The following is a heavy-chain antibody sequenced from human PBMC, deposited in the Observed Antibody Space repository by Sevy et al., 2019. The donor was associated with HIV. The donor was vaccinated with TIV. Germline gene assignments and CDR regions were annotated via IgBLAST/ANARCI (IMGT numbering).Heavy chain of an antibody. V-gene: IGHV3-30-3*01. CDR3: ARDLRAVAKYCFDY. D-gene: IGHD6-19*01. Sequence: GGSLRLSCTASEFTFSNYAMHWVRQAPGKGLEWVAVISYDGSNKYYAHSVKGRFTISRDNSKNTLYLQMVSLGAEDTAVYYCARDLRAVAKYCFDYWGQGTLVTVSS. CDR1: EFTFSNYA. CDR2: ISYDGSNK. J-gene: IGHJ4*02.